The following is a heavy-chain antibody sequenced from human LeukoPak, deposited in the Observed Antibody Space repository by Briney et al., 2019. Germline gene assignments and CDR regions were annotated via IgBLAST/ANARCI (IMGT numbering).Heavy chain of an antibody. J-gene: IGHJ4*02. Sequence: GGSLRLSCVASGFTLSNYWMSWVRQAPGKGLEWVANIKQDGSKLSYVDSVKGRFTVSRDNAKNSLYLQMNSLRAEDTAVYYCARESRQWLVLGGVDYWGQGTLVTVSS. V-gene: IGHV3-7*01. CDR3: ARESRQWLVLGGVDY. D-gene: IGHD6-19*01. CDR1: GFTLSNYW. CDR2: IKQDGSKL.